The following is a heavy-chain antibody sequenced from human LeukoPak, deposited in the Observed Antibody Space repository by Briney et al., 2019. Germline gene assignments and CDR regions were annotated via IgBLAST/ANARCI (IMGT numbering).Heavy chain of an antibody. Sequence: SVKVSCKASGGTFSRYAISWVRQAPGQGLEWMGGIIPIFGTANYAQKFQGRVTITADESTSTAYMELSSLRSEDTAVYYCASTLITMVRVVFYTRYYFDYWGQGTLVTVSS. D-gene: IGHD3-10*01. CDR3: ASTLITMVRVVFYTRYYFDY. V-gene: IGHV1-69*01. CDR2: IIPIFGTA. CDR1: GGTFSRYA. J-gene: IGHJ4*02.